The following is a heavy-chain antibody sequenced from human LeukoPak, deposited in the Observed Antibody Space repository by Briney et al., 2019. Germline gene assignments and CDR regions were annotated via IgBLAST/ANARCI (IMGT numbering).Heavy chain of an antibody. D-gene: IGHD3-16*02. Sequence: SETLSLTCAVYGGSFSGYYWSWIRQPPGKGLEWIGNIYYSGSTYYNPSLESRVTMSSDTSKNQFSLKLSSVTAADTAVYYCARDENGYVWGSFRAWGQGTLVTVSS. CDR2: IYYSGST. CDR1: GGSFSGYY. CDR3: ARDENGYVWGSFRA. J-gene: IGHJ5*02. V-gene: IGHV4-34*01.